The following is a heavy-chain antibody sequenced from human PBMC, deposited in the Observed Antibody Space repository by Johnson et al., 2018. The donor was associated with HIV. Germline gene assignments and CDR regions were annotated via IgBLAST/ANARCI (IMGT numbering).Heavy chain of an antibody. J-gene: IGHJ3*02. D-gene: IGHD6-13*01. CDR2: ISYDGKNK. CDR3: ARDGTSRGGAFDI. V-gene: IGHV3-30*04. CDR1: GFTFSSYT. Sequence: QVQLVESGGGVVQPGRSLRLSCAASGFTFSSYTMHWVRQAPGKGLEWVAVISYDGKNKDYADPVKGRFTLSRDNAKNSLYLQMNSLRAEDTAVYYCARDGTSRGGAFDIWGQGTMVTVSS.